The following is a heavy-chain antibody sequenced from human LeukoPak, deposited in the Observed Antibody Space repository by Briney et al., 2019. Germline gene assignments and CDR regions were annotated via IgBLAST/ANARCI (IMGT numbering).Heavy chain of an antibody. V-gene: IGHV4-34*01. J-gene: IGHJ6*02. D-gene: IGHD3-3*01. CDR3: ARGPRDFWSGYYPSYYYYGVDV. CDR1: GGSFSGYY. Sequence: PSETLSLTCAVYGGSFSGYYWSWIRQPPGKGLEWIGEINHSGSTNYNPSLKSRVTISVDTSKNQFSLKLSSVTTADTAVYYCARGPRDFWSGYYPSYYYYGVDVWGQGTTVTVSS. CDR2: INHSGST.